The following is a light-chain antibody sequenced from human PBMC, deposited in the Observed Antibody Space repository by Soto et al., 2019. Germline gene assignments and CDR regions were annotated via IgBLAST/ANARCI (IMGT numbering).Light chain of an antibody. J-gene: IGKJ1*01. Sequence: IVLTQSPCTLSLSPGERATLSFRASQSVSSSYLAWYQQKPGQAPRLLIYGASSRATGIPDRFSGSGSGTDFTLTISRLEPEDFAVYYCQQYGSSPGTFGQGTKVDIK. V-gene: IGKV3-20*01. CDR1: QSVSSSY. CDR2: GAS. CDR3: QQYGSSPGT.